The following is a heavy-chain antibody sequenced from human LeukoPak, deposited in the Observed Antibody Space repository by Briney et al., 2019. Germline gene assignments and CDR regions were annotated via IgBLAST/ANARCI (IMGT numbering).Heavy chain of an antibody. Sequence: SETLSLTCTVSVDSISRYSLSWIPQPPGKGREWSGYVYSSRTVNYNPSLKSRVTISMDTSRNQFSLKLSSVTAADTAVYYCARHLISGGSGISCNGVFDYWGQGALVTVSS. CDR1: VDSISRYS. D-gene: IGHD3-10*01. V-gene: IGHV4-59*08. CDR2: VYSSRTV. J-gene: IGHJ4*02. CDR3: ARHLISGGSGISCNGVFDY.